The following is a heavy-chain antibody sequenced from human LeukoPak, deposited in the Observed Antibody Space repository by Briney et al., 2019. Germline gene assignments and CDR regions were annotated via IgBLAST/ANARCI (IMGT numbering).Heavy chain of an antibody. CDR3: ASRYCSSTSCYGRGHNGMDV. D-gene: IGHD2-2*01. V-gene: IGHV4-34*01. CDR1: GGSFSGYY. CDR2: INHSGST. J-gene: IGHJ6*04. Sequence: SETLSLTCAVYGGSFSGYYWSWIRQPPGKGLEWIGEINHSGSTNYNPSLKSRVTISVDTSKNQFSLKLSSVTAADTAVYYCASRYCSSTSCYGRGHNGMDVWGKGTTVTVSS.